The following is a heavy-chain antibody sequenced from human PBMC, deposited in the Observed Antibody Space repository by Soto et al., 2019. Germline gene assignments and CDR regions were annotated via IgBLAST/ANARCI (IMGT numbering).Heavy chain of an antibody. D-gene: IGHD3-16*01. CDR2: ISHSGST. CDR1: GDAITNFY. CDR3: ARLRNNYAGLDY. Sequence: QVQLQESGPGLVKPSETLSLTCSVSGDAITNFYWTWVRQTPGKGLESIGYISHSGSTNYNPALEGRVAISVDTSKNQFSLRLTSVTDADTAVYYCARLRNNYAGLDYWGQGTLVTVSS. J-gene: IGHJ4*02. V-gene: IGHV4-59*08.